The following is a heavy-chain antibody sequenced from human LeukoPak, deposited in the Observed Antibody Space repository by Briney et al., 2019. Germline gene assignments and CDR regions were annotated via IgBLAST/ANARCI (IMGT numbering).Heavy chain of an antibody. CDR2: ISGSGGST. J-gene: IGHJ4*02. V-gene: IGHV3-23*01. Sequence: GGSLRLSCAASGFTFSSYGMSWVRQAAGKGLEWVSAISGSGGSTYYADSVKGRFTISRDNSKNTLYLQMNSLRAEDTAVYYCAATYYDYVWGSYRYSDYREWGQGPLVTVSS. CDR1: GFTFSSYG. CDR3: AATYYDYVWGSYRYSDYRE. D-gene: IGHD3-16*02.